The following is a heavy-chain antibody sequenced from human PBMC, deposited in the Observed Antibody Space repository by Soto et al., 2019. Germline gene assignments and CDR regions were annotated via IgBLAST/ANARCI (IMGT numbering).Heavy chain of an antibody. CDR1: GGSISSYY. CDR2: IYYSGST. CDR3: ARARRYYDILTGYYRDGYYYYYMDV. J-gene: IGHJ6*03. D-gene: IGHD3-9*01. Sequence: SETLSLTCTVSGGSISSYYWSWIRQPPGKGLEWIGYIYYSGSTNYNPSLKSRVTISVDTSKNQFSLKLSSVTAADTAVYYCARARRYYDILTGYYRDGYYYYYMDVWGKGTTVTVSS. V-gene: IGHV4-59*01.